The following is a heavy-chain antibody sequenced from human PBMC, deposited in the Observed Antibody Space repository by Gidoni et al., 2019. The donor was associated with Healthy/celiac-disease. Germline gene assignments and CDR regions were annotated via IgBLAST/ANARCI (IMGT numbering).Heavy chain of an antibody. Sequence: EVQLVESGGDLVQRGGSLRLSCAASGFTVSSNYISWVRQAPGKGLEWVSLIYSDGSTSYADSVKGRFTFSRDNSKNTLYLQLNSLRAEDTAVYYCARADYNYDAFDIWGQGTMVTVSS. CDR2: IYSDGST. D-gene: IGHD1-1*01. CDR1: GFTVSSNY. J-gene: IGHJ3*02. CDR3: ARADYNYDAFDI. V-gene: IGHV3-66*01.